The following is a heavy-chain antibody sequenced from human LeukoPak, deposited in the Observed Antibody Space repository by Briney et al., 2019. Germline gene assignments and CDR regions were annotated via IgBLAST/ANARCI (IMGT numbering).Heavy chain of an antibody. CDR2: IYPADSDI. J-gene: IGHJ3*02. Sequence: GESLQISCKGSGYMFTSYWIGWGRRVPGKGGEWMGIIYPADSDIRYSPSFQGQVTISADKSISTAYLQWRSLKASDTAMYYCARRRDERGYKDIFDIWGQGTMVTVSS. CDR1: GYMFTSYW. D-gene: IGHD5-18*01. V-gene: IGHV5-51*01. CDR3: ARRRDERGYKDIFDI.